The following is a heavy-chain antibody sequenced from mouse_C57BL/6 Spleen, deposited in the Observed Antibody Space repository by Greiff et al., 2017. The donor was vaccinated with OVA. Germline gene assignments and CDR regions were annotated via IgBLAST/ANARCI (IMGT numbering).Heavy chain of an antibody. V-gene: IGHV1-54*01. J-gene: IGHJ1*03. CDR2: INPGSGGT. Sequence: QVQLQQSGAELVRPGTSVKVSCKASGYAFTNYLIEWVNQRPGQGLEWIGVINPGSGGTNYHEKFKGKATMTAAKSYSTAYMQLSSLTAEDSAVYFCARKGNLPLYWYFDVWGTGTTVTVAS. CDR3: ARKGNLPLYWYFDV. D-gene: IGHD2-1*01. CDR1: GYAFTNYL.